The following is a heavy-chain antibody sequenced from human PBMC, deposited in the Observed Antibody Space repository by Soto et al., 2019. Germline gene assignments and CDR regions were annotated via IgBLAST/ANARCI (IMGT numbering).Heavy chain of an antibody. D-gene: IGHD3-22*01. Sequence: PSXTLSLTCTVSGGSISSSSYYWGWIRQPPGKGLEWIGYIFHTGTTSYNPSLKSRVTLSVDTSQSQFSLKLNSVTAADTAVYYCTTEAYDNSGSLAFDIWGPGTLVTVSS. CDR3: TTEAYDNSGSLAFDI. CDR1: GGSISSSSYY. J-gene: IGHJ3*02. CDR2: IFHTGTT. V-gene: IGHV4-61*05.